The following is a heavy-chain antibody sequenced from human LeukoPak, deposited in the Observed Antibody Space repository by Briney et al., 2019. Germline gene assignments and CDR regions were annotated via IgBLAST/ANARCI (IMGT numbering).Heavy chain of an antibody. CDR1: GFTFSSYS. D-gene: IGHD5-24*01. Sequence: GGSLRLSCAASGFTFSSYSMNWVRQAPGKGLEWVSSISSSSSYIYYADSVKGRFTISRDNAKNSLYLQMNSLRAEDTAVYYCAREFVEMATTNGWFDPWGQGTLVTVSS. V-gene: IGHV3-21*04. CDR3: AREFVEMATTNGWFDP. J-gene: IGHJ5*02. CDR2: ISSSSSYI.